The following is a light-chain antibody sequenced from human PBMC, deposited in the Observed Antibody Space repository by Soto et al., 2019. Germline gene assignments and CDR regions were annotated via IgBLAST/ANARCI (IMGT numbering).Light chain of an antibody. CDR3: QQRSNWPYT. CDR1: QSVGSF. J-gene: IGKJ2*01. V-gene: IGKV3-11*01. Sequence: EIVLTQSPATLPLSPGERSTLSCRASQSVGSFLAWYQQKPGQAPRLLIYNASNRATGIPARFSGSGSGTDFTLTISSLEPEDFAVYYCQQRSNWPYTFGQGTKLDIK. CDR2: NAS.